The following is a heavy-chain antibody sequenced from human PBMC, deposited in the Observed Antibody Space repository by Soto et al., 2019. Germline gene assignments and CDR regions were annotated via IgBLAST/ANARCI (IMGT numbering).Heavy chain of an antibody. CDR1: GYSFTSYW. J-gene: IGHJ6*02. CDR2: IYPGDPDT. D-gene: IGHD3-16*01. Sequence: GESLKISCKGSGYSFTSYWIGWVRQMPGKGLEWMGIIYPGDPDTRYSPSFQGQVTISADKSISTAYLQWSSLKASDTAMYYCARLRGESNYFYYSYGMDVWGQGTTVTVSS. V-gene: IGHV5-51*01. CDR3: ARLRGESNYFYYSYGMDV.